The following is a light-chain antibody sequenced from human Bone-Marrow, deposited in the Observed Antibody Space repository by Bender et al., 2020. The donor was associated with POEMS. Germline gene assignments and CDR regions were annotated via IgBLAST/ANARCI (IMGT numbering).Light chain of an antibody. CDR1: SSDVGSYNL. J-gene: IGLJ2*01. CDR3: CSYSSSIIVV. CDR2: DVS. Sequence: QSALTQPASVSGSPGQSITISCTGTSSDVGSYNLVSWYQQLPGKAPKLMIYDVSKRPLGVSNRFSGSKSGNTASLTISGLRAEDEADYYCCSYSSSIIVVFGGGTKLTVL. V-gene: IGLV2-23*02.